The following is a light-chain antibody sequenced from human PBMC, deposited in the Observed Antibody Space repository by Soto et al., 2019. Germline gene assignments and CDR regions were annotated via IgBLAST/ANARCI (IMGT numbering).Light chain of an antibody. CDR2: GAS. CDR3: QQYNNWPRT. V-gene: IGKV3-15*01. CDR1: QSVSSN. Sequence: IMMSKSPATLSVNPGERATLSCRASQSVSSNLAWYQQKPGQAPRLLIYGASTRATGIPARFSGSGSGTEFTLTISSLQSEDFAVYYCQQYNNWPRTFGQGTKADI. J-gene: IGKJ1*01.